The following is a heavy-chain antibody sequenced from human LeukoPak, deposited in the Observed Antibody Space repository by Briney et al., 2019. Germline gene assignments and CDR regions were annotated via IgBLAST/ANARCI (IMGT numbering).Heavy chain of an antibody. CDR2: ISGSSGTR. V-gene: IGHV3-48*01. CDR3: ARAPYTSGWYRGDNDY. J-gene: IGHJ4*02. D-gene: IGHD6-19*01. CDR1: GFTFSSYS. Sequence: GGSLRLSCAASGFTFSSYSMNWVRQAPGKGLEWVSYISGSSGTRYYADSVKGRFTISRDNAKNSLYLQMNSLRAEDTAVYYCARAPYTSGWYRGDNDYWGQGTLVTVS.